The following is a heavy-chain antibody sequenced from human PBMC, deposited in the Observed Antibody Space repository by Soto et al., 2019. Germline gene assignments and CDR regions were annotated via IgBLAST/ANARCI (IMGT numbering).Heavy chain of an antibody. CDR3: ARHHLGYCSGGPRQYYFDY. J-gene: IGHJ4*02. Sequence: PSETLSLACTVSGGSISNYYWSWIRQPPGKGLEWIAYIFYDGDTNYNPSLKSRVTMSVDTSNNQFSLELSSVTAADTAVYYCARHHLGYCSGGPRQYYFDYWGQGTLVTVSS. V-gene: IGHV4-59*08. D-gene: IGHD2-15*01. CDR1: GGSISNYY. CDR2: IFYDGDT.